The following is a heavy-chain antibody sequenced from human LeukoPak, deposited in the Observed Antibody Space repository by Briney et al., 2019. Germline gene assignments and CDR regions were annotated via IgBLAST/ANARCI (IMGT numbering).Heavy chain of an antibody. CDR2: ISPYPGST. J-gene: IGHJ5*02. CDR1: GYTFNYYG. Sequence: ASVKVSCKASGYTFNYYGISWVRQAPGQGLEWMGWISPYPGSTNYAQRLQGRVTMTTDTSTSTAYMELRSLRSDDTAVYYCARGGSGSYYRASWFDPWGQGTLVTVCS. D-gene: IGHD3-10*01. CDR3: ARGGSGSYYRASWFDP. V-gene: IGHV1-18*01.